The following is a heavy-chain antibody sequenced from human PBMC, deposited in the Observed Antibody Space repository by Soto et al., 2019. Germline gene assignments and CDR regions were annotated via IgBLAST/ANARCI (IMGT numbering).Heavy chain of an antibody. Sequence: EVQLLESGGGLVQPGGSLRLSCAASGFTFSSYAMCWVRQAPGRGLEWVSVISGSGDSTYYADSVKGRFTISRDNTKNTLELQMNSLRAEDTSVYYCAKRAAGTSFDYWGQGTLVTVSS. V-gene: IGHV3-23*01. D-gene: IGHD6-13*01. J-gene: IGHJ4*02. CDR3: AKRAAGTSFDY. CDR2: ISGSGDST. CDR1: GFTFSSYA.